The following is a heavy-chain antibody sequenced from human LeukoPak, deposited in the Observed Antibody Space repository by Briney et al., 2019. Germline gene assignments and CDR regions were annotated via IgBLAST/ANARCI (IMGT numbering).Heavy chain of an antibody. D-gene: IGHD3-10*01. CDR1: GYTFTSYG. Sequence: GASVKVSCKASGYTFTSYGITWVRQAPGQGLEWMGWIAAYKGNTNYAQKVQGRVSMTTDTSTSTAYMELRSLRSDDTTVYFCARASLHYYGSGSYGLDVWGQGTTVTVSS. CDR3: ARASLHYYGSGSYGLDV. J-gene: IGHJ6*02. CDR2: IAAYKGNT. V-gene: IGHV1-18*01.